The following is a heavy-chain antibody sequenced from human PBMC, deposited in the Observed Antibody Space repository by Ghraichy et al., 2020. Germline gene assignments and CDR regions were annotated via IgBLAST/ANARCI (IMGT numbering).Heavy chain of an antibody. CDR3: ARGRGGYSGFRGVYYGMDV. J-gene: IGHJ6*02. V-gene: IGHV4-34*01. D-gene: IGHD5-12*01. CDR2: INHSGST. Sequence: TLSLTCAVYGGSFNGYYWSWIRQPPGKWLEWIGEINHSGSTNYNPSLKSRVTISVDTSKNQFSLKLRPVTAADTAVYYCARGRGGYSGFRGVYYGMDVWGQGTTVTVSS. CDR1: GGSFNGYY.